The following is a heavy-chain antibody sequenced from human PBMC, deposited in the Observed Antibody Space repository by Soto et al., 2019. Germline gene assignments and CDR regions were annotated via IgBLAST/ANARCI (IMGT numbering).Heavy chain of an antibody. Sequence: QVQLVESGGGVVQPGGSLRLSCAASGFTFDAYGFHWVRQAPGKGLEWVAVVWSNGNPKYYADSVKGRFTISRDSSKSALNLQMNSLRADDTAVYYCARIQLDTIMALDYWGQGTLVTVSS. CDR1: GFTFDAYG. J-gene: IGHJ4*02. CDR2: VWSNGNPK. CDR3: ARIQLDTIMALDY. D-gene: IGHD1-1*01. V-gene: IGHV3-33*01.